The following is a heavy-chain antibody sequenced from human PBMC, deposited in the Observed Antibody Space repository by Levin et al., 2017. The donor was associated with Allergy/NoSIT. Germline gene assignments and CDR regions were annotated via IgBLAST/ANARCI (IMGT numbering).Heavy chain of an antibody. V-gene: IGHV3-30*03. CDR3: ARDKGVRYFDY. CDR2: ISSGGDNQ. Sequence: GESLKISCAASGITFSRSGMHWVRQAPGKGLEWVALISSGGDNQYYADSVKGRFTISRDNSKNMVYLQMNSLTAEDTAVYYCARDKGVRYFDYWGQGTLVTVSS. D-gene: IGHD3-16*01. CDR1: GITFSRSG. J-gene: IGHJ4*02.